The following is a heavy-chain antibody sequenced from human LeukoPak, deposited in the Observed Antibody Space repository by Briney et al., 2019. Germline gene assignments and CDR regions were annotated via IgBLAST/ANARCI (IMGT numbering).Heavy chain of an antibody. CDR2: ISPSGGGT. CDR3: ARDLYYSGSGSYDAFDI. CDR1: GLTFSSDG. V-gene: IGHV3-23*01. D-gene: IGHD3-10*01. J-gene: IGHJ3*02. Sequence: GGSLTLSCAASGLTFSSDGMSWVRQAPGKGLEWVSCISPSGGGTVYADSVKGRVTVSRDNAKNSLYLQMNSLRPEDTAVYYCARDLYYSGSGSYDAFDIWGQGTMVTVSS.